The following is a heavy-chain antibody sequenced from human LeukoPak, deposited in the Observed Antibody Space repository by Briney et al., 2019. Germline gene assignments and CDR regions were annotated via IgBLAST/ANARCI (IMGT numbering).Heavy chain of an antibody. CDR2: IYSSGST. V-gene: IGHV4-4*09. CDR1: GGSISGYY. Sequence: SETLSLTCSVSGGSISGYYWSWIRQPPGQTLEWIGYIYSSGSTNYNPSLQSRVTMSVDTSMNQFSLRLSSVTAADTAVYYCARFTYTTRPSDVWGKGTTATASS. J-gene: IGHJ6*04. CDR3: ARFTYTTRPSDV. D-gene: IGHD3-16*01.